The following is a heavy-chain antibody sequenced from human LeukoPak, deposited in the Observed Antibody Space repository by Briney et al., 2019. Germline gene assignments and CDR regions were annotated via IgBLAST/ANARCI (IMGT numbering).Heavy chain of an antibody. D-gene: IGHD6-13*01. V-gene: IGHV1-2*02. CDR3: ARDGIAAAERGLDEFDP. J-gene: IGHJ5*02. Sequence: ASVKVSCKASGYTFTGYYMHWVRQAPGQGLEWMGWINPNSGGTNYAQKFQGRVTMTRDTSISTAYMELSRLRSDDTAVYYCARDGIAAAERGLDEFDPWGQGTLVTVSS. CDR1: GYTFTGYY. CDR2: INPNSGGT.